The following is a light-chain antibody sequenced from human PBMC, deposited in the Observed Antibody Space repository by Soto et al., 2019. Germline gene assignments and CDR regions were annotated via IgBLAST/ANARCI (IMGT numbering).Light chain of an antibody. CDR1: QTISSS. CDR2: GAS. CDR3: QQYNSYSEA. J-gene: IGKJ1*01. Sequence: DIQMTQSPSTLSGSLGDRVTITCRASQTISSSLAWYQQKPGHAPKLLIYGASTLTSGIPSRFSGSGSGTEFTLTISSLQSDDFAVYYCQQYNSYSEAFGQGTKVDI. V-gene: IGKV1-5*03.